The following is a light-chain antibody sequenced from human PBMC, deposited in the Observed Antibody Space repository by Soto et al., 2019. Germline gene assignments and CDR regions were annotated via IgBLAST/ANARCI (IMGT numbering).Light chain of an antibody. CDR2: DAS. CDR1: QSIGRW. CDR3: QQYYSYWT. Sequence: GDIVTVTCRASQSIGRWLAWYQQKPGKAPKLLIFDASTLENGVPARFSGSRSGPEFSLTISSLQPDDFATYYCQQYYSYWTFGQGTKVDI. V-gene: IGKV1-5*01. J-gene: IGKJ1*01.